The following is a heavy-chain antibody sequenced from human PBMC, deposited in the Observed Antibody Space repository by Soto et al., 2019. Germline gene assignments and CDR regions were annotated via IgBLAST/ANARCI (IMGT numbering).Heavy chain of an antibody. J-gene: IGHJ5*02. V-gene: IGHV3-30*02. D-gene: IGHD2-21*01. CDR2: IWDDGSNK. Sequence: GGSLRLSCAASGFTFSSYGMHWVRQAPGKGLEWVAVIWDDGSNKYYADSVKGRFTISRDNSKNTLYLQMNSLRAEDTAVYYCAKGRDGYILLDNWFDPWGQGTLVTVSS. CDR3: AKGRDGYILLDNWFDP. CDR1: GFTFSSYG.